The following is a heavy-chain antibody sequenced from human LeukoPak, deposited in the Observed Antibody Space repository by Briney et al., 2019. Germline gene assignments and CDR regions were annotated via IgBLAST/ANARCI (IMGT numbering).Heavy chain of an antibody. V-gene: IGHV1-2*02. CDR1: GYTFTGYY. J-gene: IGHJ4*02. D-gene: IGHD3-3*01. Sequence: ASVKVSCKASGYTFTGYYMHWVRQAPGQGLEWMGWINPNSGGTNYAQKFQGRVTMTRDTSISTAYMELSRLRSDDTAVYYCARGESYDFWSGYPRDYWGQGTLVTVSS. CDR3: ARGESYDFWSGYPRDY. CDR2: INPNSGGT.